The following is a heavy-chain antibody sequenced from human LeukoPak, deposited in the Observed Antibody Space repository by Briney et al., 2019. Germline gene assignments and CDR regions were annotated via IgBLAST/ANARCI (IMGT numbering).Heavy chain of an antibody. D-gene: IGHD1-14*01. J-gene: IGHJ6*03. CDR3: ARLNPTYYYYYYYMDV. V-gene: IGHV4-59*12. CDR1: GGSISSYY. Sequence: SETLSLTCTVSGGSISSYYWSWIRQPPGKGLEWIGYIYYSGSTNYKPSLKSRVTISVDTSKNQFSLKLSSVTAADTAVYYCARLNPTYYYYYYYMDVWGKGTTVTISS. CDR2: IYYSGST.